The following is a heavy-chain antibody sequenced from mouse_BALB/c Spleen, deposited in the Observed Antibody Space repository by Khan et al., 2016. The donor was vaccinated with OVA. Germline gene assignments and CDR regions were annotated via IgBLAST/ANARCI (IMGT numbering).Heavy chain of an antibody. CDR3: ARRSTTSYWYFGV. V-gene: IGHV1-61*01. CDR1: GYSFTSYW. J-gene: IGHJ1*01. Sequence: QVQLQQPGTELVRPGASVKLSCKASGYSFTSYWMNWVKQRPGQGLEWIGMIHPSDSETTFNQKFKDRATLTVDKSSSTAYMQLSSPTSEDSAVYYCARRSTTSYWYFGVWGAGTTVTVSS. D-gene: IGHD2-14*01. CDR2: IHPSDSET.